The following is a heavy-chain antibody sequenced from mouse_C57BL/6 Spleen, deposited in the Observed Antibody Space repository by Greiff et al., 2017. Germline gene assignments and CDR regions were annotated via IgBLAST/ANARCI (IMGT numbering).Heavy chain of an antibody. V-gene: IGHV1-53*01. CDR3: AREGRSEVYAMDY. J-gene: IGHJ4*01. CDR1: GYTFTSYW. D-gene: IGHD3-3*01. CDR2: IKPSNGGT. Sequence: QVQLQQPGTELVKPGASVKLSCKASGYTFTSYWMHWVKQRPGQGLEWIGNIKPSNGGTNYNEKFKSKATLTVDKSSSTAYMQLSSLTSEDSAVYYCAREGRSEVYAMDYWGQGTSVTVSS.